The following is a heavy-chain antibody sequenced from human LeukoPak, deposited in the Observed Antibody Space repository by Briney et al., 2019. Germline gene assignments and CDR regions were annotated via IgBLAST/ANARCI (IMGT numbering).Heavy chain of an antibody. CDR2: IYYSGST. V-gene: IGHV4-39*01. CDR3: ARVRSEISSSWYNWFDP. J-gene: IGHJ5*02. CDR1: GGSISSSSYY. Sequence: KPSETLSLTCTVSGGSISSSSYYWGWIRQPPGKGLEWIGSIYYSGSTYYNPSLKSRVTISVDTSKNQFSLKLSSVTAADTAVYYCARVRSEISSSWYNWFDPWGQGTLVIVSS. D-gene: IGHD6-13*01.